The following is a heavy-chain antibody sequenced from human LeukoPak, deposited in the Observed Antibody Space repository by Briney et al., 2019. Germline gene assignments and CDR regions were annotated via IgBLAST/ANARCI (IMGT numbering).Heavy chain of an antibody. Sequence: ASVKVSCKAAGYIFTNYYRSWVRQAPGQGLEWRGLINPSGGSTRYAQKFQDRVTMTRDTSTSTVYMELSSLRSEDTAVYYCARGCHRRYGDTQNWFDPWGQGTLVTVSS. CDR3: ARGCHRRYGDTQNWFDP. J-gene: IGHJ5*02. CDR2: INPSGGST. V-gene: IGHV1-46*01. D-gene: IGHD4-17*01. CDR1: GYIFTNYY.